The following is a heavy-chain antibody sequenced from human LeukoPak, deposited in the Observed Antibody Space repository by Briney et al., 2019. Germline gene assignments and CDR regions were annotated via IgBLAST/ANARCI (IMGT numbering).Heavy chain of an antibody. V-gene: IGHV1-2*02. Sequence: ASVKVSCKASGYTFTGYYMHWVRQAPGQGLEWMGWINPNSGGTNYAQKFQGRVTMTRDTSISTAYMELSRLRSDDTAVYYCARGIAGAGHNWFDPWGQGTLVTVSS. D-gene: IGHD6-19*01. J-gene: IGHJ5*02. CDR3: ARGIAGAGHNWFDP. CDR1: GYTFTGYY. CDR2: INPNSGGT.